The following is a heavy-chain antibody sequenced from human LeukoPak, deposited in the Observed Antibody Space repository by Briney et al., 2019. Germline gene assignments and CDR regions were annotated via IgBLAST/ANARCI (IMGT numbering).Heavy chain of an antibody. Sequence: GGSLRLSCAASGFTFSSYSMNWVRQAPGKGLEWVSSISSSSSYIYYADSVKGRFTISRDNAKNSLYLQMNSLRAEDTAVYYCARVPLQKSYYFDYWGQGTLVTVSS. V-gene: IGHV3-21*01. CDR1: GFTFSSYS. D-gene: IGHD3-10*01. CDR2: ISSSSSYI. J-gene: IGHJ4*02. CDR3: ARVPLQKSYYFDY.